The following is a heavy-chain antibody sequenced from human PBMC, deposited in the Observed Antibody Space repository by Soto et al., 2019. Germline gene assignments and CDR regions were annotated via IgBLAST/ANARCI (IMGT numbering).Heavy chain of an antibody. CDR1: GGSISSSSYY. J-gene: IGHJ4*02. D-gene: IGHD1-1*01. CDR2: IYYSGST. Sequence: SETLSLTCTVSGGSISSSSYYWGWIRQPPGKGLEWIGSIYYSGSTYYNPSLKSRVTISVDTSKNQFSLKLSSVTAADTAVYYCARQQEPPTHSDYWGQGTLVTVSS. V-gene: IGHV4-39*01. CDR3: ARQQEPPTHSDY.